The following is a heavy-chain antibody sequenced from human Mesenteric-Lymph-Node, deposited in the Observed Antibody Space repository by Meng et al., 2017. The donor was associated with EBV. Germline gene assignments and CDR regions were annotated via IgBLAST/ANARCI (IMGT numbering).Heavy chain of an antibody. V-gene: IGHV4-34*01. D-gene: IGHD3-10*01. CDR2: VHRSGST. CDR1: GEAFSDYY. J-gene: IGHJ4*02. Sequence: QVQLHQWGEGLLKPSETLSLPCAVYGEAFSDYYWTWIRQTPGKGLEWIGEVHRSGSTNYNPSLKSRVIISIDTSKNQFSLKLTSVTAADTAVYYCARALYSNSYYGSLSYWGLGTLVTVSS. CDR3: ARALYSNSYYGSLSY.